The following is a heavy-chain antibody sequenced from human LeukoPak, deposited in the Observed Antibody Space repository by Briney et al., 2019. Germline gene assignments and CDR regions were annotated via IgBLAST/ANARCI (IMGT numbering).Heavy chain of an antibody. J-gene: IGHJ6*03. CDR1: GFTFSSYG. D-gene: IGHD2-15*01. CDR3: ARDRSRGAYYMDV. CDR2: IRYDGSNK. Sequence: TGGSLRLSCAASGFTFSSYGMHWVRQAPGKGLEWVAFIRYDGSNKYYADSVKGRFTISRDNSKNTLYLQMNSLRAEDTAVYYCARDRSRGAYYMDVWGKGTTVTVSS. V-gene: IGHV3-30*02.